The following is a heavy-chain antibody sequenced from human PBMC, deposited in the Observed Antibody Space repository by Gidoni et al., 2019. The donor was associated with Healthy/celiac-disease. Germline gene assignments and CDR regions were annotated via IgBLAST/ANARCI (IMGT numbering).Heavy chain of an antibody. J-gene: IGHJ4*02. Sequence: QVQLVQSGAEVKKTGASVKVSCKASGYTFTGYYMHWVRQAPGQGLEWMGWINPNSGGTNYAQKFQGRVTMTRDTSISTAYMELSRLRSDDTAVYYCARDLGQLLHVGYFDYWGQGTLVTVSS. CDR3: ARDLGQLLHVGYFDY. V-gene: IGHV1-2*02. CDR2: INPNSGGT. D-gene: IGHD2-2*01. CDR1: GYTFTGYY.